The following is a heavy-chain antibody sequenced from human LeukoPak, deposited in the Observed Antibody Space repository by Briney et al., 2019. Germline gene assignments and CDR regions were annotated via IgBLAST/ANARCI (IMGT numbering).Heavy chain of an antibody. CDR1: GGTFNTYA. J-gene: IGHJ4*02. CDR2: ISAYNGNT. D-gene: IGHD3-22*01. Sequence: ASVKVSCKASGGTFNTYAISWVRQAPGQGLEWMGWISAYNGNTNYAQKLQGRVTMTTDTSTSTAYMELRSLRSDDTAVYYCVITYYYDSSGSYYFDYWGQGTLVTVSS. V-gene: IGHV1-18*01. CDR3: VITYYYDSSGSYYFDY.